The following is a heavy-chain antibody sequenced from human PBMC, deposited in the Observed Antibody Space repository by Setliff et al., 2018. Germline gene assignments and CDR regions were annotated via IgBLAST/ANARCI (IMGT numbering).Heavy chain of an antibody. CDR3: VKGTAHESRDFDY. D-gene: IGHD1-1*01. CDR2: IKQDGSEK. V-gene: IGHV3-7*03. Sequence: GGSLRLSCAASGFTFSSYWMNWVRQAPGKGLEWVANIKQDGSEKYYVDSVKGRFTISRDNAKNSLYLQMNSLRADDTAVYFCVKGTAHESRDFDYWGQGTLVTVSS. J-gene: IGHJ4*02. CDR1: GFTFSSYW.